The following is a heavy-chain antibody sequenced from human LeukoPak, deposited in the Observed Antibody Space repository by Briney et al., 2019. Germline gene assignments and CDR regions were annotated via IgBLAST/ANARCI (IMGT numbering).Heavy chain of an antibody. CDR3: ARYPSYSYSLDY. Sequence: GGSLRLSCAASGFTFGTFAMTWVRQAPGKGLEWVSTVSDSGDVTYSADSVKGRFTISRDNSGNTLFLRMVSLRAEDTAVYYCARYPSYSYSLDYWGPGTLVNVSS. J-gene: IGHJ4*02. CDR2: VSDSGDVT. CDR1: GFTFGTFA. V-gene: IGHV3-23*01. D-gene: IGHD5-18*01.